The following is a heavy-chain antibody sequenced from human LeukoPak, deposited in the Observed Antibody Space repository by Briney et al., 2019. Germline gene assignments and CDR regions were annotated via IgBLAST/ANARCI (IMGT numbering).Heavy chain of an antibody. J-gene: IGHJ6*03. CDR3: ARGPINSSGYYYMDV. Sequence: ASLKVSCKASGYTFTSYYMHWVRQPPGQGLEWMGIINPSGGSTSCAQTFQGRVTMTRDTSTSTVYMELSSLRSEDTAVYYWARGPINSSGYYYMDVWGKGTTVTVSS. D-gene: IGHD5-18*01. CDR1: GYTFTSYY. V-gene: IGHV1-46*03. CDR2: INPSGGST.